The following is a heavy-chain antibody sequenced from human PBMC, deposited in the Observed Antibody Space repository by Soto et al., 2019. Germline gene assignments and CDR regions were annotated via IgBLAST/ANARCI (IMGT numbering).Heavy chain of an antibody. CDR2: IYHSGST. D-gene: IGHD3-10*01. CDR3: VRVRYGSGSGKELDYYYDGMDV. J-gene: IGHJ6*02. V-gene: IGHV4-4*02. Sequence: SETLSLTCAVSGGSISSSNWWSWVRQPPGKGLEWIGEIYHSGSTNYNPSLKSRVTISVDKSKNQFSLKLSSVTAADTAVYYCVRVRYGSGSGKELDYYYDGMDVWGHGTTVTVPS. CDR1: GGSISSSNW.